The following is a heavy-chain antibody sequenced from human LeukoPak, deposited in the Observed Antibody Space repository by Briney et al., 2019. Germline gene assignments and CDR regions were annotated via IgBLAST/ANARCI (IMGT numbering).Heavy chain of an antibody. Sequence: GGSLRLSCAASGFTFSSYAMTWVRQAPGKGLEWVSGISASGSSTYYAESVKGRFTVSRDNSKNTQYLQMNSLRAGDTAVYYCAKDKSAGAYGSGSYGFDYWGQGTLVTVSS. D-gene: IGHD3-10*01. CDR2: ISASGSST. J-gene: IGHJ4*02. CDR1: GFTFSSYA. V-gene: IGHV3-23*01. CDR3: AKDKSAGAYGSGSYGFDY.